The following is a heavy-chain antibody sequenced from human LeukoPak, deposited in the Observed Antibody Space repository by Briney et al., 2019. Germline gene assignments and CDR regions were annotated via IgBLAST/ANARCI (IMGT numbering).Heavy chain of an antibody. D-gene: IGHD6-13*01. Sequence: SEALSLTCAVSGYSISSGYYWGWIRQPPGKGLEWVGSIYHSGSTYYNPSLKSRVTISVDTSKNQFSLKLSSVTAADTAVYYCARRSSLLAFDIWGQGTMVTVSS. J-gene: IGHJ3*02. CDR3: ARRSSLLAFDI. CDR1: GYSISSGYY. CDR2: IYHSGST. V-gene: IGHV4-38-2*01.